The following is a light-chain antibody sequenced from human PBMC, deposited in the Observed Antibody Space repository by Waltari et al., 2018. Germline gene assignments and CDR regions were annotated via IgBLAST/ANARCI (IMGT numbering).Light chain of an antibody. CDR2: DVN. CDR1: SSDVGGYDY. Sequence: QSALTQPRSVSGSPGQSVTISCTGTSSDVGGYDYVSWYQHQSDTAPKLMIYDVNNRPSGVPDRFSGSKSGNTASLTISGLQAEDEADYYCCSYAGSYTLVFGGGTKVTVL. CDR3: CSYAGSYTLV. V-gene: IGLV2-11*01. J-gene: IGLJ2*01.